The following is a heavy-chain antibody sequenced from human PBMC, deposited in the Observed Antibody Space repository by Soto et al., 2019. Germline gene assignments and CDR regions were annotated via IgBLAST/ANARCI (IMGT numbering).Heavy chain of an antibody. J-gene: IGHJ3*02. CDR2: IYYSGST. D-gene: IGHD1-1*01. CDR3: ARLKEHGAAFDI. Sequence: SETLSLTCTISGGSISRYYWSWIRQPPGKGLEWIGYIYYSGSTNYNPSLKSRVTISVDTSKNQFSLKLSSVTAADTAVYYGARLKEHGAAFDIWGQXTMVTVSS. CDR1: GGSISRYY. V-gene: IGHV4-59*08.